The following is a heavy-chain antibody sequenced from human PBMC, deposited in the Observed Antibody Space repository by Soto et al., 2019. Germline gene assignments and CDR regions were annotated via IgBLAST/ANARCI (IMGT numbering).Heavy chain of an antibody. D-gene: IGHD3-22*01. V-gene: IGHV1-18*01. CDR1: GYTFTSSG. J-gene: IGHJ3*01. CDR3: AGAFFYQGSDSRGYSFDAFDF. Sequence: QVQLVQSGAEVKKPGASVKVSCKDSGYTFTSSGMSWVRQAPGQGLEWMGWISAHTGSSEYAQRFHCRVTMTTDRSTSTAYMAQRSLRSDGTAVYYCAGAFFYQGSDSRGYSFDAFDFWGPGTLVTVSS. CDR2: ISAHTGSS.